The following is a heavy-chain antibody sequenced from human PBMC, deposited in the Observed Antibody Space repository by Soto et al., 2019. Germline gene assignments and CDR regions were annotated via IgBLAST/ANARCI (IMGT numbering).Heavy chain of an antibody. Sequence: PSETLSLTCTVSGGSISSGNFSWTWIRQPPGKGLEWIACIFHTGSTFYNSSLKPRVSISVDRSKNQFSLKLKSVTETDTAVYYCARVKVGDLFRFNWFFDLWGRGTLVTVS. D-gene: IGHD3-3*01. J-gene: IGHJ2*01. CDR1: GGSISSGNFS. V-gene: IGHV4-30-2*01. CDR2: IFHTGST. CDR3: ARVKVGDLFRFNWFFDL.